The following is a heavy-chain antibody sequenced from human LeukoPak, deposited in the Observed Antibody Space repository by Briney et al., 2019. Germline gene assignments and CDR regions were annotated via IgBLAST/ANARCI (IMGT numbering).Heavy chain of an antibody. J-gene: IGHJ2*01. CDR1: GDSISSDY. Sequence: SETLSLTCTVSGDSISSDYWSWIRQPARKGLVWIGRKYTSGSTNYNPSLKSRVTMSVDPSKNQFSLKLSSVTAADTAVYYCARGDSSPWYFDLWGRGTLVTVSS. CDR3: ARGDSSPWYFDL. D-gene: IGHD6-13*01. CDR2: KYTSGST. V-gene: IGHV4-4*07.